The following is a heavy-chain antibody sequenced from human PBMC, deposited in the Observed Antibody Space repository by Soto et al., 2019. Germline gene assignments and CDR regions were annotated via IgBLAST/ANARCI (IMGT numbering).Heavy chain of an antibody. V-gene: IGHV4-4*07. J-gene: IGHJ5*02. CDR1: GASISGFY. CDR2: IYATGTT. D-gene: IGHD1-1*01. CDR3: VRDGTKTLRDWFDP. Sequence: LSLTCTVSGASISGFYWHWIRKSAGKGLEWIGRIYATGTTDYNPSLKSRVMMSVDTSKKQFSLKLRSVTAADTAVYYCVRDGTKTLRDWFDPWGQG.